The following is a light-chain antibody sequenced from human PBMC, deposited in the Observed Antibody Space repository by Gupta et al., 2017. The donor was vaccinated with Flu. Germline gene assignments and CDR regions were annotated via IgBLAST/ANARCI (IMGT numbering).Light chain of an antibody. Sequence: EIVLTQSPGTLSASPGDRATLSCRASQSVSTNVAWYQQKPGRAPRLLIYGASTRATGIPDRFGGGGSGTEFTLTITSLQSEDFAVYYCHQYNDWPPEETFGQGTKVEV. CDR1: QSVSTN. J-gene: IGKJ1*01. CDR3: HQYNDWPPEET. CDR2: GAS. V-gene: IGKV3-15*01.